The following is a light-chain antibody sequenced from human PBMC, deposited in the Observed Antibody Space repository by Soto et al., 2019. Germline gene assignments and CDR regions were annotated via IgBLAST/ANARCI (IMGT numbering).Light chain of an antibody. Sequence: EIVMTQSPATLSVSPGESATLSCRASQSVNNNLAWYQQKPGQAPRLLIYGASTRATGVPARFSGSGSGTEFTLTISSLQSEDFAVYYCQQFNDWPPWTFGQGTKVEIK. CDR1: QSVNNN. J-gene: IGKJ1*01. V-gene: IGKV3-15*01. CDR3: QQFNDWPPWT. CDR2: GAS.